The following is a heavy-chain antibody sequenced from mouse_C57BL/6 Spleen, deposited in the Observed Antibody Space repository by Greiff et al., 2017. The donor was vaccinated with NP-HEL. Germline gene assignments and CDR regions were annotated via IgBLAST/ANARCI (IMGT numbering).Heavy chain of an antibody. V-gene: IGHV5-17*01. CDR2: ISSGSSTI. D-gene: IGHD2-5*01. Sequence: DVQLVESGGGLVKPGGSLKLSCAASGFTFSDYGMHWVRQAPEKGLEWVAYISSGSSTIYYADTVKGRFTISRDNAKNTLFLQMTSLRSEDTAMYYCARGSNYDNYYAMDYWGQGTSVTVSS. CDR3: ARGSNYDNYYAMDY. CDR1: GFTFSDYG. J-gene: IGHJ4*01.